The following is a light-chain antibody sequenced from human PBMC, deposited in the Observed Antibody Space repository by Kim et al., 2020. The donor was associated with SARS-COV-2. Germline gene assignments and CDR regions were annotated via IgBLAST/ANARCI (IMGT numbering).Light chain of an antibody. CDR1: QSIGDW. J-gene: IGKJ4*01. CDR2: DAS. Sequence: LSTGERATLSCRASQSIGDWIAWYQQKSGPPPRLLIYDASNRATGIPARFSGSGSGTDFTLTISSLEPEDFAVYYCQQRRTWPLTFGGGTKVDIK. V-gene: IGKV3-11*01. CDR3: QQRRTWPLT.